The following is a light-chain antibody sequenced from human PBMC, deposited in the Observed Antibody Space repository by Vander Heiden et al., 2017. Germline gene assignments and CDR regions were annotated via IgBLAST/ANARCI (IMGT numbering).Light chain of an antibody. CDR1: SGSIASDY. Sequence: NFMLTQHHSVSESPGETIIISCTRSSGSIASDYVQWYQQRPGSSPTTVIYEDNQRPSGVPHRFSGSIDSSSNSASLTISGLKTEDEADYYCQSFDSSNHWVFGGGTKLTVL. V-gene: IGLV6-57*01. CDR3: QSFDSSNHWV. CDR2: EDN. J-gene: IGLJ3*02.